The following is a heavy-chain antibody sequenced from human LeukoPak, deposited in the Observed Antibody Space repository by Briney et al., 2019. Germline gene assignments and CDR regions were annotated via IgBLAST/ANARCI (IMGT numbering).Heavy chain of an antibody. V-gene: IGHV3-48*03. J-gene: IGHJ4*02. Sequence: GGTLRLSCAASGFTFSSYEMNWVRQAPGKGLEWVSYISTSGSNKYYADSVKGRFTISRDNAKNSLYLQMNSLRVEDTAVYYCARDRTGDFDYWGQGTLVSVSS. CDR1: GFTFSSYE. CDR3: ARDRTGDFDY. CDR2: ISTSGSNK.